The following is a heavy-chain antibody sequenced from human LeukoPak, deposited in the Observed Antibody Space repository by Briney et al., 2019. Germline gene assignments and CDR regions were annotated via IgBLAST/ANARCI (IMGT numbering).Heavy chain of an antibody. CDR3: ARGIAVAGTLYYFDY. CDR1: GYPIRSGFY. J-gene: IGHJ4*02. CDR2: IYQSGST. V-gene: IGHV4-38-2*02. D-gene: IGHD6-19*01. Sequence: PSETLSLTCTVSGYPIRSGFYRGWIRQPPGKGLEWVGSIYQSGSTFYNPSLKSRVTISVDTSKNQFSLKLSSVTAADTAVYYCARGIAVAGTLYYFDYWGQGTLVTVSS.